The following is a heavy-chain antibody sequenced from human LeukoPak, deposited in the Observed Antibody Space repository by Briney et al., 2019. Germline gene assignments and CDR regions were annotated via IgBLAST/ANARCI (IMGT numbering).Heavy chain of an antibody. J-gene: IGHJ4*02. CDR3: AREAADQYYYDTSDYFGLDY. Sequence: SETLSLTCTVSGGSISSYSWSWIRQPPGKGLEWIGYIYYSGSTNYNPSLKSRVTISADTTKNQFPLNLSSVTAADTAVYYCAREAADQYYYDTSDYFGLDYWGQGILVTVSS. D-gene: IGHD3-22*01. CDR1: GGSISSYS. CDR2: IYYSGST. V-gene: IGHV4-59*01.